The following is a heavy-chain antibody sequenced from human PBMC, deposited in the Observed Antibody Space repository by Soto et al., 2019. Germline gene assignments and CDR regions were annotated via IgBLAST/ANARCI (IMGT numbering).Heavy chain of an antibody. CDR3: ATWHLQEHAYDI. V-gene: IGHV3-53*01. Sequence: PRLSCAAFGFTVSGKKYVAWVRQAPGKGLEWVSALYDLDGTYYADSVKGRFTTSSDSSRTTVYLQMNSLRPDDTAVYSCATWHLQEHAYDIWGQGTMVTVSS. J-gene: IGHJ3*02. CDR1: GFTVSGKKY. D-gene: IGHD1-1*01. CDR2: LYDLDGT.